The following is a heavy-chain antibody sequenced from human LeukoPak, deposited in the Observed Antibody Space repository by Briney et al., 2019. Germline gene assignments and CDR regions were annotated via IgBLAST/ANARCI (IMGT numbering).Heavy chain of an antibody. J-gene: IGHJ4*02. CDR3: ARVSWFDELPNY. V-gene: IGHV4-39*07. D-gene: IGHD3-10*01. CDR2: IYYSGST. CDR1: GGSISSSNFY. Sequence: SETLSLTCTVSGGSISSSNFYWGWIRQPPGKGLEWIGSIYYSGSTYYNPSLKSRVTISVDTSKNQFSLKLSSVTAADTAVYYCARVSWFDELPNYWAQGTLVSVSS.